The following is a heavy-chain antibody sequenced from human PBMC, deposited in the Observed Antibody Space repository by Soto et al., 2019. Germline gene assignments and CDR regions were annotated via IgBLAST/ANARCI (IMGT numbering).Heavy chain of an antibody. V-gene: IGHV1-69*01. CDR2: IIPIFGTA. CDR1: GGTFSSYA. Sequence: QVQLVQSGAEVKKPGSSVKVSCKASGGTFSSYAISWVRQAPGQGLEWMGGIIPIFGTANYAQKFQGRVTITADESTSTAYMELSSLRSEDTAVYYCERCRGDCYNAMYYFDYWGQGTLVTVSS. D-gene: IGHD2-21*01. CDR3: ERCRGDCYNAMYYFDY. J-gene: IGHJ4*02.